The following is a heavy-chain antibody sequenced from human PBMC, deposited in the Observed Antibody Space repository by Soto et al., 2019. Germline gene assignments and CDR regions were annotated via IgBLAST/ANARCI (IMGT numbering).Heavy chain of an antibody. CDR1: GGSISPYY. V-gene: IGHV4-59*01. CDR2: VHYSGST. CDR3: ARGTTRSYDFWSGYYRLDY. J-gene: IGHJ4*02. D-gene: IGHD3-3*01. Sequence: PSETLSLTCTVSGGSISPYYWSWIRQPPGKGLEWIGYVHYSGSTNYNPSLESRVTISVDTSKNQFSLKLSSVTAADTAVYYCARGTTRSYDFWSGYYRLDYWGQGTLVTVSS.